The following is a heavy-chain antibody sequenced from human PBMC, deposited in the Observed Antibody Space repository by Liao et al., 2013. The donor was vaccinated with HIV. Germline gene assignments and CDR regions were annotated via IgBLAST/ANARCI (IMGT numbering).Heavy chain of an antibody. CDR1: GGSFSSYF. CDR3: ASTGYSYGFDY. V-gene: IGHV4-39*07. CDR2: FYYSGRT. D-gene: IGHD5-18*01. Sequence: QVQLQESGPGLVKPSETLSLTCAVYGGSFSSYFWGWFRQPPGKGLEWIGSFYYSGRTYFNPSLKSRSTISIDTSKNQFSLKLSSVTAADTAVYYCASTGYSYGFDYWGQGTLVTVSS. J-gene: IGHJ4*02.